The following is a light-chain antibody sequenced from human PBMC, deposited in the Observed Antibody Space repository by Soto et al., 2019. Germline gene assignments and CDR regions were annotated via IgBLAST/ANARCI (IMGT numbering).Light chain of an antibody. CDR2: WAS. J-gene: IGKJ1*01. Sequence: DIVMTQSPDSLAVSLGETATINCRSRQSVLYSANNKNKLAWYQQKSGQTPKLLIYWASTREFGVPDRFSGSGSGTDFTLTISSLQAEDVAVYYCQQYYTTPRTFGHGTKVDIK. V-gene: IGKV4-1*01. CDR1: QSVLYSANNKNK. CDR3: QQYYTTPRT.